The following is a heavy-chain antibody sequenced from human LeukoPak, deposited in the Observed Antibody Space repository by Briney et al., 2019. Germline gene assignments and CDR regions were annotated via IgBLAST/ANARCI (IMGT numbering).Heavy chain of an antibody. D-gene: IGHD1-26*01. Sequence: SSETLSLTCTVSGGSISSSSYYWGWIRQPPGKGLEWIGSIYYSGSTYYNPSLKSRVTISVDTSKNQFSLKLSSVTAADTAVYYCASLNSEWEGWFDYWGQGTLVTVSS. J-gene: IGHJ4*02. CDR1: GGSISSSSYY. CDR2: IYYSGST. CDR3: ASLNSEWEGWFDY. V-gene: IGHV4-39*01.